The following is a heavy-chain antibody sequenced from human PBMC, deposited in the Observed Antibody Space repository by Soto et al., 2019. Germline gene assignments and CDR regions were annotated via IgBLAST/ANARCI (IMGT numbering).Heavy chain of an antibody. Sequence: SQTLSLTCAISGDSVSSNSAAWNWIRQSPSRGLEWLGRTYYRSKWYNDYAVSVKSRITINPDTSKNQFSLQLNSVTPEDTAVYYWARAWLQIPWFAFDIWGQGTMVTVSS. D-gene: IGHD3-10*01. CDR2: TYYRSKWYN. J-gene: IGHJ3*02. V-gene: IGHV6-1*01. CDR3: ARAWLQIPWFAFDI. CDR1: GDSVSSNSAA.